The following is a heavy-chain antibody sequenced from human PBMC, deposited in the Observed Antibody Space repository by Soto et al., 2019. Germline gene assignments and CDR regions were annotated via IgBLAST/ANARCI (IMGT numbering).Heavy chain of an antibody. V-gene: IGHV4-59*01. CDR2: IYYSGTT. CDR3: ARASYYYDTLDY. Sequence: SETLSLTCTVSGGSISSYYWNWIRQPPGKGLEWIGYIYYSGTTNYNPSLKSRVTISVDTSKNQFSLKLSSVTAADTAVYYCARASYYYDTLDYWGQGTLVTSPQ. CDR1: GGSISSYY. J-gene: IGHJ4*02. D-gene: IGHD3-22*01.